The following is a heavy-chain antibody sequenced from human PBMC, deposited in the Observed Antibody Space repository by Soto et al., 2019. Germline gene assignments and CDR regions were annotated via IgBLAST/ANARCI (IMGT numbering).Heavy chain of an antibody. CDR1: GGSVISGSYY. CDR3: TRVATAVPS. V-gene: IGHV4-61*01. CDR2: IYYRGTT. D-gene: IGHD5-18*01. J-gene: IGHJ5*02. Sequence: SETLSLTCTVSGGSVISGSYYWSWIRQPPGKGLEWIGYIYYRGTTNYNPSLQGRVTMSIDTSKNQFSLMLTSVTAADTAVYYCTRVATAVPSWGRGVLVTVSS.